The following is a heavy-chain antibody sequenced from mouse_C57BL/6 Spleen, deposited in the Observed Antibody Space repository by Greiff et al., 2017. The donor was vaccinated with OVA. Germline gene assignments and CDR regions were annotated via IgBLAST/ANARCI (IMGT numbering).Heavy chain of an antibody. CDR2: IDPENGDT. CDR1: GFNIKDDY. V-gene: IGHV14-4*01. Sequence: VQLQQSGAELVRPGASVKLSCTASGFNIKDDYMHWVKQRPEQGLEWIGWIDPENGDTEYASKFQGKATITADTSSNTAYLQLSSLTYEDTAVYYCTTGYYGAYWGQGTLLTVSA. D-gene: IGHD1-1*01. CDR3: TTGYYGAY. J-gene: IGHJ3*01.